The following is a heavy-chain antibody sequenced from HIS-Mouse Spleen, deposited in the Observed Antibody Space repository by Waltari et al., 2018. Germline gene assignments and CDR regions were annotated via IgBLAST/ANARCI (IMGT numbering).Heavy chain of an antibody. CDR2: ISYDGSNK. V-gene: IGHV3-30-3*01. Sequence: QVQLVESGGGVVKPGRSLRLSCSASGFTFRSSPMHWVRQAPGKGLEWVAVISYDGSNKYYADSVKGRFTISRDNSKNTLYLQMNSLRAEDTAVYYCARRRSYFDYWGQGTLVTVSS. CDR3: ARRRSYFDY. J-gene: IGHJ4*02. CDR1: GFTFRSSP.